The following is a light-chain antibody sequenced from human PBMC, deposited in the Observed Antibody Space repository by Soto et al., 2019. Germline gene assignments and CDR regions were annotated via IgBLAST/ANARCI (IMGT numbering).Light chain of an antibody. CDR3: QQYNSYPYT. CDR2: KAS. Sequence: DIQMTQSPSTLSASVGDRVTITCRASQSISSWLAWYQQKPGKAPNLLIYKASSLQSGVPSRFSGSGSGTEXXXXXXXXXXXXFXTYYCQQYNSYPYTFGQGTKLEI. V-gene: IGKV1-5*03. J-gene: IGKJ2*01. CDR1: QSISSW.